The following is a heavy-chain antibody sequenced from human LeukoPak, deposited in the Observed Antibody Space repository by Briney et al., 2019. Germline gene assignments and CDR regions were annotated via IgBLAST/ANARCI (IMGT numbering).Heavy chain of an antibody. D-gene: IGHD4-17*01. CDR1: RGTFSSYA. V-gene: IGHV1-69*13. J-gene: IGHJ4*02. CDR2: IIPIFGTA. Sequence: GASVKVSCKASRGTFSSYAISWVRQAPGQGLEWMGGIIPIFGTANYAQKFQGRVTITADESTSTAYVELSSLRSEDTAVYYCARDPGTVRGGVDYWGQGTLVTVSS. CDR3: ARDPGTVRGGVDY.